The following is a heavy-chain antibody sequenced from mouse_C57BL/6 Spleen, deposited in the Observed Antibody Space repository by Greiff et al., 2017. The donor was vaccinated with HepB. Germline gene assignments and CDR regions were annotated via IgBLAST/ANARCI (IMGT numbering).Heavy chain of an antibody. CDR3: ASRDYDVRYAMDY. V-gene: IGHV5-17*01. CDR2: ISSGSSTI. CDR1: GFTFSDYG. Sequence: DVHLVESGGGLVKPGGSLKLSCAASGFTFSDYGMHWVRQAPEKGLEWVAYISSGSSTIYYADTVKGRFTISRDNAKNTLFLQMTSLRSEDTAMYYCASRDYDVRYAMDYWGQGTSVTVSS. J-gene: IGHJ4*01. D-gene: IGHD1-1*01.